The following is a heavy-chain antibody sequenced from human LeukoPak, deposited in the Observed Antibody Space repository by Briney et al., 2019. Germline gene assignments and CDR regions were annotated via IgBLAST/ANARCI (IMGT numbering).Heavy chain of an antibody. Sequence: EALVKVSCKASGYTFTSYGISWVRQAPGQGLEWMGWISTYDGNTNYAQNLQDRVTMTTDTSTSTAYMELWSLRSDDTAVYYCARGNLGYCSSTSCYIDYWGQGTLVTVSS. CDR1: GYTFTSYG. CDR2: ISTYDGNT. D-gene: IGHD2-2*02. CDR3: ARGNLGYCSSTSCYIDY. V-gene: IGHV1-18*01. J-gene: IGHJ4*02.